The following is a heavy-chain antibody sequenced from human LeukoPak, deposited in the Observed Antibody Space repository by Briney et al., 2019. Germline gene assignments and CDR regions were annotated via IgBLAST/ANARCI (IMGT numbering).Heavy chain of an antibody. V-gene: IGHV1-2*02. CDR1: GYTFTGYY. J-gene: IGHJ6*02. D-gene: IGHD3-9*01. Sequence: ASVKVSCKASGYTFTGYYMHWVRQAPGQGLEWMGWINPNSGGTNYAQKFQGRVTMTRDTSIGTAYMELSRLRSDDTAVYYCARVLVYGINYYYGMDVRGQGTTVTVSS. CDR3: ARVLVYGINYYYGMDV. CDR2: INPNSGGT.